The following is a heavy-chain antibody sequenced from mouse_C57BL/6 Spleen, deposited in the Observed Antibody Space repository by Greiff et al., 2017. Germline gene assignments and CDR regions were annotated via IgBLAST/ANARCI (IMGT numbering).Heavy chain of an antibody. J-gene: IGHJ4*01. V-gene: IGHV5-17*01. CDR2: ISSGSSTI. CDR1: GFTFSDYG. D-gene: IGHD1-1*01. Sequence: EVQGVESGGGLVKPGGSLKLSCAASGFTFSDYGMHWVRQAPEKGLEWVAYISSGSSTIYYADTVKGRFTISRDNAKNTLFLQMTSLRSEDTAMYYCARGITTVVTYYAMDYWGQGTSVTVSS. CDR3: ARGITTVVTYYAMDY.